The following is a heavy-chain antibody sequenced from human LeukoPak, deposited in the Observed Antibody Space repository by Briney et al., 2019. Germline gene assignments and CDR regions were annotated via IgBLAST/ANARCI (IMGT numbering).Heavy chain of an antibody. CDR3: AKDLIRSSLVVVAATPFDY. J-gene: IGHJ4*02. D-gene: IGHD2-15*01. V-gene: IGHV3-30*02. CDR2: IRDDGSNK. CDR1: GFTFSSYG. Sequence: GGSLRLSCAASGFTFSSYGMHWVRQAPGKGLEWVAFIRDDGSNKYYADSVKGRFTISRDNSKNTLYLQMNSLRAEDTAVYYCAKDLIRSSLVVVAATPFDYWGQGTLVTVSS.